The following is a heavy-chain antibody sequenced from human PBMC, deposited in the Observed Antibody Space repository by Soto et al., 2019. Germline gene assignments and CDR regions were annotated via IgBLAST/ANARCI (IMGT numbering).Heavy chain of an antibody. J-gene: IGHJ6*03. Sequence: GGSLRLSCAASGFTFSSYGMHWVRQAPGKGLEWVAVIWYDGSNKYYADSVKGRFTISRDNSKNTLYLQMNSLRAEDTAVYYCAKGKRALNWNYLDYYYMDVWGKGTTVTVSS. CDR3: AKGKRALNWNYLDYYYMDV. CDR2: IWYDGSNK. V-gene: IGHV3-33*08. CDR1: GFTFSSYG. D-gene: IGHD1-7*01.